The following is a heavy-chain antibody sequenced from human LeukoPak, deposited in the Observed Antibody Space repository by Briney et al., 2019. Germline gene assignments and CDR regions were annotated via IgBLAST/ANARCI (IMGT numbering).Heavy chain of an antibody. CDR1: GFTFDDYA. CDR3: ARRGLEDAFDI. Sequence: GGSLRLSCAASGFTFDDYAMHWVRQAPGKGLEWVSGISWNSGRINYADSVKGRFTISRDNAKNSLYLQMNSLRAEDMALYYCARRGLEDAFDIWGQGTMVTVSS. D-gene: IGHD3-10*01. J-gene: IGHJ3*02. CDR2: ISWNSGRI. V-gene: IGHV3-9*03.